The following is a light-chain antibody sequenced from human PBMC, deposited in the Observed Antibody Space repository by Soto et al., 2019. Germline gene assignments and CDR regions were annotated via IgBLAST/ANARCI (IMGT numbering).Light chain of an antibody. CDR3: QQYNSYARS. CDR2: DAS. V-gene: IGKV1-5*01. Sequence: DIQMTQSPSTLSASVGDRVTITCRASQSINIWLAWYQQKPGKAPKLLIYDASSLQSGVPSRFRGSTSGTEFTITIRSLQPDDFAPYYCQQYNSYARSFGEGNKVEIK. CDR1: QSINIW. J-gene: IGKJ4*01.